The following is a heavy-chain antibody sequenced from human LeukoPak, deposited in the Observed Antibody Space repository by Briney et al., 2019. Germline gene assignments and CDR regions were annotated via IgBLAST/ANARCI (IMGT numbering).Heavy chain of an antibody. CDR3: AKYRITMIVVGGAFDI. CDR2: ISSSRSDT. Sequence: GGSLRLSCAASGFTFSDYYMSWIRQAPGKGLEWVSYISSSRSDTKYADSVKGRFTISRDNSKNTLYLQMNSLRAEDTAVYYCAKYRITMIVVGGAFDIWGQGTMVTVSS. V-gene: IGHV3-11*03. CDR1: GFTFSDYY. D-gene: IGHD3-22*01. J-gene: IGHJ3*02.